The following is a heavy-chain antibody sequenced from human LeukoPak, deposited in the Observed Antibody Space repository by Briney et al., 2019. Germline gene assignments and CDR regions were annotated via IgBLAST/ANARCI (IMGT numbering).Heavy chain of an antibody. Sequence: SSETLSLTCTVSGGSISSDYWSWIRQPPGKGLEWIGYIYTSRSINYNPSLKSRVTISLDTSKNQVSLKLSSVTAADTAVYYCARHGGGYDTSGYYYYWFDPWGQGTLVTVSS. V-gene: IGHV4-4*09. J-gene: IGHJ5*02. CDR3: ARHGGGYDTSGYYYYWFDP. CDR1: GGSISSDY. D-gene: IGHD3-22*01. CDR2: IYTSRSI.